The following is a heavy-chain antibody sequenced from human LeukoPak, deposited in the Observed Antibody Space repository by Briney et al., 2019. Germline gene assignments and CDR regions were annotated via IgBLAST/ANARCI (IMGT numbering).Heavy chain of an antibody. CDR2: IYPGDSDT. CDR3: ARHAYSSGRRDFDY. D-gene: IGHD6-19*01. J-gene: IGHJ4*02. CDR1: GYSFPNYW. Sequence: GESLKISCQGSGYSFPNYWIAWVRQLPGKGLEWMGIIYPGDSDTRYSPSFQGQVTISADKSISTAYLQWSSLKASDTAMYYCARHAYSSGRRDFDYWGQGTLVTVSS. V-gene: IGHV5-51*01.